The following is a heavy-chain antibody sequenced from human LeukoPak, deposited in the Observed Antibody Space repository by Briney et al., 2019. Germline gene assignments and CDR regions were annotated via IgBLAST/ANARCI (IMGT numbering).Heavy chain of an antibody. CDR1: GFIFTGYF. Sequence: GGSLRLSCAASGFIFTGYFMSWVRQAPGKGLEWVASIKHDGSEKYYVDSVRGRFTISRDNTKNLLHLQMSSLRAEDTAVYYCATDRGWRTSGYYLYYFEYWGQGTLVTFSS. D-gene: IGHD3-3*01. V-gene: IGHV3-7*01. CDR2: IKHDGSEK. CDR3: ATDRGWRTSGYYLYYFEY. J-gene: IGHJ4*02.